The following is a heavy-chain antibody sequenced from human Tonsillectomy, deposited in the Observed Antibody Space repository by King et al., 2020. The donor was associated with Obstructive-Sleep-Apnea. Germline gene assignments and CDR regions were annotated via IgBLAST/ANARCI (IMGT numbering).Heavy chain of an antibody. CDR3: ATAVM. D-gene: IGHD2-8*01. CDR1: GFSFSSSW. J-gene: IGHJ4*02. Sequence: VQLVESGGGLVQPEGSLRLSCAASGFSFSSSWMHWVRQAPGKGLQWISYISSDGGATTYADSVRGRFTISRDNAKNTLFLQMSSLRAEDTAVYYCATAVMGGQGTLVTASS. CDR2: ISSDGGAT. V-gene: IGHV3-74*01.